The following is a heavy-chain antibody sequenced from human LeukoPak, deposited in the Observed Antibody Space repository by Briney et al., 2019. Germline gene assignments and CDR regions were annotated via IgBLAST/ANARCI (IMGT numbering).Heavy chain of an antibody. J-gene: IGHJ4*02. CDR2: TYYKLKWYN. CDR3: VRESQQAGESFDY. V-gene: IGHV6-1*01. Sequence: SQTLSLTCAISGDSVSSNSAAWNWIRQSPSRGLEWLGRTYYKLKWYNDYAVYVKGRITITPDTSKNQSSLQLNSVTPEDTAVYYCVRESQQAGESFDYWGQGTLVTVSS. D-gene: IGHD6-13*01. CDR1: GDSVSSNSAA.